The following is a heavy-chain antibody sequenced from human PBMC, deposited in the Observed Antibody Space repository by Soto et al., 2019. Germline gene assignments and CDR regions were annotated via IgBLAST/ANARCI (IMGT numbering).Heavy chain of an antibody. J-gene: IGHJ4*02. Sequence: QVQLMQSGAAVKKSGASVKVSCKASGYTFNYFGISWVRQAPGQGLEWMGWINVYNGNTDYAQKFQGRVTMTTDTATSTAYMELTSLRFDDTTIYYCARAIAGGYGHTTLDYWGQGTLVTVSS. D-gene: IGHD5-18*01. V-gene: IGHV1-18*01. CDR2: INVYNGNT. CDR1: GYTFNYFG. CDR3: ARAIAGGYGHTTLDY.